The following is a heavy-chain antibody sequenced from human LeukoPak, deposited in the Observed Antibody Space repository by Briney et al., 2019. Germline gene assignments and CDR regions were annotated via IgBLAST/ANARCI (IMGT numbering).Heavy chain of an antibody. CDR2: IYYSGST. J-gene: IGHJ4*02. CDR3: ARDDWNYDTPADY. Sequence: SETLSLTRTVSGGSISSSSYYWGWIRQPPGKGLEWIGSIYYSGSTYYNPSLKSRVTISVDTSKNQFSLKLSSVTAADTAVYYCARDDWNYDTPADYWGQGTLVTVSS. D-gene: IGHD1-7*01. V-gene: IGHV4-39*02. CDR1: GGSISSSSYY.